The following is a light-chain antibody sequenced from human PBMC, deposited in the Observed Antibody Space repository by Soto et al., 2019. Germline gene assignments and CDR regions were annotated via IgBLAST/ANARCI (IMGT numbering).Light chain of an antibody. J-gene: IGKJ4*01. Sequence: EIVLTQSPGTLSLSLGERATLSCRASQSISIDYLAWYQQKPGQAPRLLIYGASSRASGIPDRFSGSGSGTDFTLTISRVEPEDFAVYYCQQFRSSPLTFGGGTKVEIK. V-gene: IGKV3-20*01. CDR3: QQFRSSPLT. CDR1: QSISIDY. CDR2: GAS.